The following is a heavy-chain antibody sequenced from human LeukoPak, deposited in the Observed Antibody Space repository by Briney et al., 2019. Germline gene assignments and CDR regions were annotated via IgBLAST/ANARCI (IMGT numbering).Heavy chain of an antibody. J-gene: IGHJ4*02. CDR2: INHSGST. Sequence: PSETLSLTCAVYGGSFSGYYWSWIRQPPGKGLEWIGEINHSGSTNYNLSLKSRVTISVDTSKNQFSLKLSSVTAADTAVYYCARGRSSGWTNYFDYWGQGTLVTVSS. V-gene: IGHV4-34*01. CDR1: GGSFSGYY. D-gene: IGHD6-19*01. CDR3: ARGRSSGWTNYFDY.